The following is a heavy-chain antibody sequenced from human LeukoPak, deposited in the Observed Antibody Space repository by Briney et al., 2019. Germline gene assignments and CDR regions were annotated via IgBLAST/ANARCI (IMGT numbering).Heavy chain of an antibody. D-gene: IGHD5-18*01. CDR3: ATIKSGYPFGYFDF. V-gene: IGHV4-59*11. Sequence: PSETLSLTCTVSGVSITTHYWSWLRQPPGKELEWIAYMTDSGTTKNNPSLKSRITLSADTSKNQFSLSLSSVTEADTAVYFCATIKSGYPFGYFDFWGQGILVTASS. J-gene: IGHJ4*02. CDR1: GVSITTHY. CDR2: MTDSGTT.